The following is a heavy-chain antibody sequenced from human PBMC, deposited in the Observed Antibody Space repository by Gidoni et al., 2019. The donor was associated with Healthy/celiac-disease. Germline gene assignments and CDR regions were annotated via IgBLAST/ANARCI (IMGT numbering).Heavy chain of an antibody. D-gene: IGHD2-2*01. V-gene: IGHV3-30-3*01. J-gene: IGHJ6*02. CDR1: GFTFSSYA. Sequence: QVQLVESGGGVVQPGRSLRLSCAASGFTFSSYAMHWVRQAPGKGLEWVEVISYDGSNKYYADSVKGRFTISRDNSKNTLYLQMNSLRAEDTAVYYCARDLRGPSVGCSSTSCYAMDVWGQGTTVTVSS. CDR3: ARDLRGPSVGCSSTSCYAMDV. CDR2: ISYDGSNK.